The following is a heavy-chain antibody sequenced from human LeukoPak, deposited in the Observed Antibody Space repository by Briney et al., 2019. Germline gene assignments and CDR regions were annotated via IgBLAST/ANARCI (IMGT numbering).Heavy chain of an antibody. CDR3: ARARVRYSNYASLPGGMDV. CDR1: GGSFSGYY. CDR2: IYYSGST. V-gene: IGHV4-59*01. Sequence: PSETLSLTCAVYGGSFSGYYWSWIRQPPGKGLEWIGYIYYSGSTNYNPSLKSRVTISVDTSKNQFSLKLSSVTAADTAVYYCARARVRYSNYASLPGGMDVWGQGTTVTVSS. D-gene: IGHD4-11*01. J-gene: IGHJ6*02.